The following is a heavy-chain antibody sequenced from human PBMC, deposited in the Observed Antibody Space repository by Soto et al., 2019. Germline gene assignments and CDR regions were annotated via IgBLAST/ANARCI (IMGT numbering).Heavy chain of an antibody. Sequence: GGSLRLSCAVSGFTFSSHCMSWVRQAPGKGLEWVANIKEDGSENYYVESVKGRFTISRDIANNSLYLQMNNLIADDTAVYYCARAKSSTSGCLDYWGQGTLVTVSS. CDR1: GFTFSSHC. CDR3: ARAKSSTSGCLDY. D-gene: IGHD3-3*01. CDR2: IKEDGSEN. J-gene: IGHJ4*02. V-gene: IGHV3-7*01.